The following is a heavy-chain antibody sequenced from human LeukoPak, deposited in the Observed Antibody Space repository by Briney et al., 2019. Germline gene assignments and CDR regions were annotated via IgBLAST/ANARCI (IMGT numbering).Heavy chain of an antibody. CDR3: ARDGYCSSTSCYTPGY. J-gene: IGHJ4*02. Sequence: ASVKVSCKASGYTFTSYGISWVRQAPGQGLEWMGWISAYNGNTNYAQKLQGRVTTTTDTSTSTAYMELRSLRSDDTAVYYCARDGYCSSTSCYTPGYWGQGTLVTVSS. CDR2: ISAYNGNT. V-gene: IGHV1-18*01. D-gene: IGHD2-2*02. CDR1: GYTFTSYG.